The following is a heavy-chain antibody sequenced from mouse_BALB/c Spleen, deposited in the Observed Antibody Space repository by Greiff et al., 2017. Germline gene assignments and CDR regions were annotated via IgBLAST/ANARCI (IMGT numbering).Heavy chain of an antibody. Sequence: VQLQQSGPELVKPGASVKISCKASGYAFSSSWMNWVKQRPGQGLEWIGRIYPGDGDTNYNGKFKGKATLTADKSSSTAYMQLSSLTSVDSAVYFCARGQLYGFDYWGQGTTLTVSS. D-gene: IGHD1-1*01. CDR2: IYPGDGDT. J-gene: IGHJ2*01. CDR1: GYAFSSSW. V-gene: IGHV1-82*01. CDR3: ARGQLYGFDY.